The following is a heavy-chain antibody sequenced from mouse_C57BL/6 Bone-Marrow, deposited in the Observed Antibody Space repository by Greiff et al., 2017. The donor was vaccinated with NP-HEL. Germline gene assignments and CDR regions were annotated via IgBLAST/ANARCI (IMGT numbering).Heavy chain of an antibody. J-gene: IGHJ3*01. V-gene: IGHV1-54*01. Sequence: QVQLQQSGAELVRPGTSVKVSCKASGYAFTNYLIEWVKQRPGQGLEWIGVINPGSGGTNYNEKFKGKATLTADKSSSTAYMQLSSLTSEDSAVYYCERGGFAYWGQGTLVTVAA. CDR3: ERGGFAY. CDR2: INPGSGGT. CDR1: GYAFTNYL.